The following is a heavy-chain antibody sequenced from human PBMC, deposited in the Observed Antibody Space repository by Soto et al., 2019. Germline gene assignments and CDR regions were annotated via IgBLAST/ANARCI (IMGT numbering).Heavy chain of an antibody. Sequence: PGGSLRLSCAASGFTFSSFGMHWVRQAPGKQPEWVSWISYDGTFEHYADSVKGRFTISRDSSNNMVYLQLNSLSTEDTALYYCAKDLAQEIAYNWLDPWGQGTLVTVSS. J-gene: IGHJ5*02. CDR3: AKDLAQEIAYNWLDP. CDR1: GFTFSSFG. V-gene: IGHV3-30-3*01. CDR2: ISYDGTFE.